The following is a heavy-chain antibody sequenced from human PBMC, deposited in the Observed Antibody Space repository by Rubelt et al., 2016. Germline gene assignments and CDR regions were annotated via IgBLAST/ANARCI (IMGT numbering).Heavy chain of an antibody. V-gene: IGHV4-39*07. D-gene: IGHD6-19*01. CDR3: ARTSSGWYGHFDY. CDR2: IFYSGTT. CDR1: GGSISSYY. J-gene: IGHJ4*02. Sequence: QVQLQESGPGLVKPSETLSLTCTVSGGSISSYYWGWIRQPPGKGLEWIGSIFYSGTTYYNPSLKSRVAMSVDTSKNQFSLKLSSVTAADTAVYYCARTSSGWYGHFDYWGQGTLVTVSS.